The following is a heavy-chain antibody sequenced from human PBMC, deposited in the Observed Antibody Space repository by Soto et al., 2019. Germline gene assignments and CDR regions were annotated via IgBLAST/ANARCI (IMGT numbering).Heavy chain of an antibody. Sequence: SETLSLTCTFSGSSIIGDYWTWIRQSPERGLEWIGYIHYSGSANYNPSLNSRLTMSVDRSKSQFSMKLASVTAADTAVYYCARGGGGSGLNWLVPWGQGALVTVFS. CDR1: GSSIIGDY. J-gene: IGHJ5*02. CDR3: ARGGGGSGLNWLVP. CDR2: IHYSGSA. V-gene: IGHV4-59*12. D-gene: IGHD6-19*01.